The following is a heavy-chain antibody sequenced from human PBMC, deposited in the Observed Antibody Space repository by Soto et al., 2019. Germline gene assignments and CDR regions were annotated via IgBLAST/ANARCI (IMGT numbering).Heavy chain of an antibody. J-gene: IGHJ4*02. CDR1: GFTFSSYA. D-gene: IGHD6-19*01. Sequence: GGSLRLSCAASGFTFSSYAMRWVRQAPGKGLEWVSAISGSGGSTYYADSVRGRFTISRDNSKNTLYLQMNSLRAEDTAVYYCAKDPYSSGWYGYWGQGTLVTVSS. CDR3: AKDPYSSGWYGY. CDR2: ISGSGGST. V-gene: IGHV3-23*01.